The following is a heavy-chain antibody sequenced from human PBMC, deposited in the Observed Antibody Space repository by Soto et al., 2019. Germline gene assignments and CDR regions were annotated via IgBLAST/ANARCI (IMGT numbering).Heavy chain of an antibody. V-gene: IGHV2-5*02. CDR3: AHRLKVFWSGPPYSDAFDI. CDR1: GFSLSTSGVG. Sequence: QITLKESGPTLVKPTQSLTLTCTFSGFSLSTSGVGVGWIRQPPGKALEWLALIYWDDDKRYSPSLKSRLTITKDTSKNQVVLTMTNMDPVDTATYYCAHRLKVFWSGPPYSDAFDIWGQGTMVTVSS. D-gene: IGHD3-3*01. CDR2: IYWDDDK. J-gene: IGHJ3*02.